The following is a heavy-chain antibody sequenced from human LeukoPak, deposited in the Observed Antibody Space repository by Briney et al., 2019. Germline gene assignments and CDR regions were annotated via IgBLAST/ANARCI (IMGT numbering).Heavy chain of an antibody. CDR1: GYSFTSYW. J-gene: IGHJ4*02. V-gene: IGHV5-51*01. CDR2: IYPGDSDT. Sequence: GESLKISCKGSGYSFTSYWIGWVRQMPGKGLERMGIIYPGDSDTRYSPPFQGQVAISADRSINTAYLQWSSLTASDTAMYYCASRPFETTVVPWDFYWGQGTQVTVSS. CDR3: ASRPFETTVVPWDFY. D-gene: IGHD4-17*01.